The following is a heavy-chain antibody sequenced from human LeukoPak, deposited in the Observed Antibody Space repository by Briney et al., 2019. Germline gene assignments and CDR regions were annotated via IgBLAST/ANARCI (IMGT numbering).Heavy chain of an antibody. V-gene: IGHV3-23*01. CDR2: ISGSGGST. D-gene: IGHD3-3*01. CDR1: GFTFSSYA. Sequence: GGSLRLSCAASGFTFSSYAMSWVRQAPGKGLEWVSAISGSGGSTYYADSVKGRFTISRDNSKNTLYLQMNSLRAGDTAVYYCAKDYDFWSGRDAFDIWGQGTMVTVSS. J-gene: IGHJ3*02. CDR3: AKDYDFWSGRDAFDI.